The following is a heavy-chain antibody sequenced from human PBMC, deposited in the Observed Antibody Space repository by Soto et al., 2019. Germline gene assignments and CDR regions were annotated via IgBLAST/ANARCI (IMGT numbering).Heavy chain of an antibody. D-gene: IGHD2-2*01. CDR1: GASVSSSHW. J-gene: IGHJ4*02. V-gene: IGHV4-4*02. CDR3: ARVRPPTSTRPAAGLYYFDY. CDR2: VYNVGFT. Sequence: QVHLQESGPGLVKPSVTLSLTFAVSGASVSSSHWWTSVRQPPGTGLEWIGDVYNVGFTSYTPSLKNRVSMSIDQSRNQFSRKLSSVTAADSAVYYCARVRPPTSTRPAAGLYYFDYWCQGTLVTVSS.